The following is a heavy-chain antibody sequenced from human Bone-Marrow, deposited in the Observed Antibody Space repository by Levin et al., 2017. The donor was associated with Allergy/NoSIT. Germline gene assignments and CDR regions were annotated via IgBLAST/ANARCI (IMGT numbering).Heavy chain of an antibody. CDR2: IYYSGKT. D-gene: IGHD5-18*01. V-gene: IGHV4-30-4*01. CDR1: GASISSGDYY. J-gene: IGHJ5*02. Sequence: SETLSLTCTVSGASISSGDYYWSWIRQPPGKGLEWIGYIYYSGKTYYNLSLKSRVTISVDTSKNQFSLKVNSVTATDTAVYYCARADGDTAMVGWNWFDPWGQGTLVTVSS. CDR3: ARADGDTAMVGWNWFDP.